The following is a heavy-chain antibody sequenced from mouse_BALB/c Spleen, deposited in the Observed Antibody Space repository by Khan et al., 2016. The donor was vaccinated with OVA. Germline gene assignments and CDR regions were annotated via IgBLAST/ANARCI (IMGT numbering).Heavy chain of an antibody. Sequence: QIQLVQSGPELKKPGETVKISCKASGYIFTNYGMNWVKQAPGKGLKWMGWINTYTGEPTYADDFKGRFAFSLETSASTAYLQINNLKNEDTATYFCARGRNDRIYGIDYWGQGTSVTVSS. CDR2: INTYTGEP. D-gene: IGHD2-14*01. J-gene: IGHJ4*01. CDR1: GYIFTNYG. V-gene: IGHV9-3-1*01. CDR3: ARGRNDRIYGIDY.